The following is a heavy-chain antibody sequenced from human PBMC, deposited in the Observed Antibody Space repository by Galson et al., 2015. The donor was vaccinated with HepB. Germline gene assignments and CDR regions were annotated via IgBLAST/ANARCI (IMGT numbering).Heavy chain of an antibody. D-gene: IGHD2-2*01. J-gene: IGHJ3*02. Sequence: ETLSLTCTVSGGSISSSSYYWGWIRQPPGKGLEWIGSIYYSGSTYYNPSLKSRVTISVDTSKNQFSLKLSSVTAADTAVYYCAGGGCSSTSCSQYAFDIWGQGTMVTVSS. CDR2: IYYSGST. CDR3: AGGGCSSTSCSQYAFDI. CDR1: GGSISSSSYY. V-gene: IGHV4-39*01.